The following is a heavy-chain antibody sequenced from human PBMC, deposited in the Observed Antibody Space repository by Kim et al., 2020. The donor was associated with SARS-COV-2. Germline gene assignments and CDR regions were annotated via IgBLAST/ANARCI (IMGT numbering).Heavy chain of an antibody. D-gene: IGHD3-22*01. Sequence: ADAGKGRFTISRDNSKDTLYLQMNSLRAEDTAVYYCASLLGYYDSSGYYYVWGQGTLVTVSS. CDR3: ASLLGYYDSSGYYYV. J-gene: IGHJ4*02. V-gene: IGHV3-30*07.